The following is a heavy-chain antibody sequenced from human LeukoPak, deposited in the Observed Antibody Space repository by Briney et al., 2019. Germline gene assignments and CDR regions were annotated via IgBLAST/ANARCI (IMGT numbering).Heavy chain of an antibody. D-gene: IGHD3-22*01. CDR1: GFTFGDYA. J-gene: IGHJ5*02. V-gene: IGHV3-9*01. Sequence: GGSLRLSCTASGFTFGDYAMSWVHQAPGKGLEWVSGISWNSGSIGYADSVKGRFTISRDNAKNSLYLQMNSLRAEDTALYYCAKDRNYYDSSGMFDPWGQGTLVTVSS. CDR3: AKDRNYYDSSGMFDP. CDR2: ISWNSGSI.